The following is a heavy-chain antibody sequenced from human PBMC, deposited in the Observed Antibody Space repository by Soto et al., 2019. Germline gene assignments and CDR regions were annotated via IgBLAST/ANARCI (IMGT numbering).Heavy chain of an antibody. Sequence: GGSLRLSCAASGFTFSSYGMHWVRQAPGKGLEWLSSISSSGYIFSTDSVRGRFTISRDNAKNSVYLQINSLRAEDTAVYFCARDCSGGSCYPGMDVWGQGTTVTV. D-gene: IGHD2-15*01. V-gene: IGHV3-21*01. J-gene: IGHJ6*02. CDR3: ARDCSGGSCYPGMDV. CDR1: GFTFSSYG. CDR2: ISSSGYI.